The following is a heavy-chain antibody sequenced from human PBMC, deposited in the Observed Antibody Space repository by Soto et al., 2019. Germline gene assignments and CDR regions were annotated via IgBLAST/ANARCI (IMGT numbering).Heavy chain of an antibody. CDR1: GFTFNNSW. J-gene: IGHJ5*02. CDR2: VKYKTEGGPV. CDR3: PAMSGHSSVGFDR. Sequence: VQLVESGGGLVKPGGSLRLSCAASGFTFNNSWLSWVRQAPGKGLEWVGRVKYKTEGGPVDYAAPVKGSFSISRDDSTNTLYVQMNSLKTEDTAVYYCPAMSGHSSVGFDRWGEGTLGTDSS. D-gene: IGHD3-22*01. V-gene: IGHV3-15*01.